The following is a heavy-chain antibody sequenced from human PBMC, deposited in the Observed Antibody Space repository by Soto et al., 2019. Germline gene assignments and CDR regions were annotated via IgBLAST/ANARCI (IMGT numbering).Heavy chain of an antibody. D-gene: IGHD6-13*01. CDR1: GYTFTSYG. Sequence: ASVKVSCKASGYTFTSYGISWVRQAPGQGLEWMGWISACNGNTNYAQKLQGRVTMTTDTSTSTAYMELRSLRSDDTAVYYCARDLRIAAAAPINYWGQGTLVTVSS. J-gene: IGHJ4*02. CDR2: ISACNGNT. V-gene: IGHV1-18*04. CDR3: ARDLRIAAAAPINY.